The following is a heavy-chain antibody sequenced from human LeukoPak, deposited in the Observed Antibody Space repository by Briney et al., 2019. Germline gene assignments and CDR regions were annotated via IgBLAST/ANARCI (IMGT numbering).Heavy chain of an antibody. CDR2: IYYSGST. D-gene: IGHD2-15*01. V-gene: IGHV4-39*01. J-gene: IGHJ5*02. CDR1: GGSISSSSYC. Sequence: KTSETLSLTCTVSGGSISSSSYCWGWIRQPPGKGLEWIGSIYYSGSTYYNPSLKSRVTISVDTSKNQFSLKLSSVTAADTAVYYCARHRIRSWFDPGAREPWSPSPQ. CDR3: ARHRIRSWFDP.